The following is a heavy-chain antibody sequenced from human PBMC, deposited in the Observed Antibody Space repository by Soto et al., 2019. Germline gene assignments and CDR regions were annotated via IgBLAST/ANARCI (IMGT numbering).Heavy chain of an antibody. Sequence: QVQLVESGGGVVQPGRSLRLSCAASGFTFSSYAMHWVRQAPGKGLEWVAVISYDGSNKYYADSVKGRFTISRDNSKNTLYLQMNSLRAEDTAVYYCARGSVSAGYSSSSGGYYYYYGMDVWGQGTTVTVSS. J-gene: IGHJ6*02. CDR2: ISYDGSNK. V-gene: IGHV3-30-3*01. D-gene: IGHD6-6*01. CDR3: ARGSVSAGYSSSSGGYYYYYGMDV. CDR1: GFTFSSYA.